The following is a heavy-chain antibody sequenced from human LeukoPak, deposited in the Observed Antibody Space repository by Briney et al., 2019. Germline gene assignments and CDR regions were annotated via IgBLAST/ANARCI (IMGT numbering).Heavy chain of an antibody. Sequence: QSGGSLRLSCAASGFTFSSYAMHWVRQAPGKGLEWVAVISYDGSNKYYADSVKGRFTISRDNSKNTLYLQMNSLRAEDTAVYYCARDIRGIAVAYSYYYYYGMDVWGQGTTVTVSS. V-gene: IGHV3-30*04. D-gene: IGHD6-19*01. CDR3: ARDIRGIAVAYSYYYYYGMDV. CDR2: ISYDGSNK. J-gene: IGHJ6*02. CDR1: GFTFSSYA.